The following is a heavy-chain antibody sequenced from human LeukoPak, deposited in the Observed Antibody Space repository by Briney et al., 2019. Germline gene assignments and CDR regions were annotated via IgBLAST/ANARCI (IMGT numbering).Heavy chain of an antibody. CDR2: ISSSSTTI. Sequence: PGGSLRLSCAASGFTFSTYNMNWVPQAPGQGLEWVSYISSSSTTIYYADPVKGRFTISRDNAKNSLYLQMNSLRAEDTAVYYCATGRDCSGGSCYSVYWGQGTLVTVSS. CDR1: GFTFSTYN. D-gene: IGHD2-15*01. V-gene: IGHV3-48*04. CDR3: ATGRDCSGGSCYSVY. J-gene: IGHJ4*02.